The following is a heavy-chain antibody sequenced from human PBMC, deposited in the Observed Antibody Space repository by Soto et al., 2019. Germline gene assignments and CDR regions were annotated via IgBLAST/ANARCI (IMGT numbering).Heavy chain of an antibody. Sequence: EVQLLGSGGGLVQPGGSLRLSCAASGLTFSTYAMSWVRQAPGKGLEWVSSISGNGANTYYTDSVKGRFIISRDNPKNTLALQRNSRTAEHPPLCHGAKDPTNHYGVRASPYKAGGDYWGQGTLVTVSS. D-gene: IGHD3-10*01. CDR2: ISGNGANT. V-gene: IGHV3-23*01. CDR1: GLTFSTYA. CDR3: AKDPTNHYGVRASPYKAGGDY. J-gene: IGHJ4*02.